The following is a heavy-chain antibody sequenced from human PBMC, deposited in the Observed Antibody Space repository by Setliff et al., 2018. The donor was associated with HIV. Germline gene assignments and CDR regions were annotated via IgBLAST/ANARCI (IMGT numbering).Heavy chain of an antibody. V-gene: IGHV1-69*13. J-gene: IGHJ5*02. CDR1: GGIFVHHA. D-gene: IGHD1-7*01. CDR3: ARGGTLTLINYFDT. Sequence: SVKVSCKTAGGIFVHHAVSWVRQAPGQGLEWMGGIIPFFGTALYAPKFQGRVTITANESTSTAYMELSSLRSEDTGVYYCARGGTLTLINYFDTWGQGTQVTV. CDR2: IIPFFGTA.